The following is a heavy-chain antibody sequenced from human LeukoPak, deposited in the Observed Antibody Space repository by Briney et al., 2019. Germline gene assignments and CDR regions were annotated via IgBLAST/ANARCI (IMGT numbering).Heavy chain of an antibody. J-gene: IGHJ4*02. CDR1: GGSISSYY. Sequence: SETLSLTCTVSGGSISSYYWSWIRQPPGKGLEWIGYIYYSGSTNYNPSLKSRVTISVDTSKNQFSLKLSSVTAADTAVYYCARDADYGGNLFDYWGQGTLVTVSS. CDR2: IYYSGST. V-gene: IGHV4-59*01. CDR3: ARDADYGGNLFDY. D-gene: IGHD4-23*01.